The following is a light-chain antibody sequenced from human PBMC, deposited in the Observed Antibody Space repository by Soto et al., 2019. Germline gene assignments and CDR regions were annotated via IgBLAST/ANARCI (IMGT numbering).Light chain of an antibody. CDR3: QQYGSSPWT. J-gene: IGKJ1*01. CDR1: QRVSSSY. V-gene: IGKV3-20*01. Sequence: EIVLTQSPGTLSLSPGERATLSCRASQRVSSSYLAWYQQKPGQAPRLLIYGASSRATGIPDRFSGSGSATDFPLTISRLEPEDFAVYYCQQYGSSPWTFGQGTKVEI. CDR2: GAS.